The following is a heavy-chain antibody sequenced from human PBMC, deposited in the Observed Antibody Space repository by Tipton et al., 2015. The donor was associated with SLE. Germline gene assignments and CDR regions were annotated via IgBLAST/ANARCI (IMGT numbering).Heavy chain of an antibody. V-gene: IGHV4-61*09. CDR2: IYTSGST. CDR3: AGRDFDFWSGLGY. CDR1: GGSISSGNYY. J-gene: IGHJ4*02. D-gene: IGHD3-3*01. Sequence: TLSLTCAVSGGSISSGNYYWTWIRQPAGKGLEWIGQIYTSGSTNYNPSLKSRVTISFDTSKNQFSLKLSSVTAADTAVYYCAGRDFDFWSGLGYWGQGTLVTVSS.